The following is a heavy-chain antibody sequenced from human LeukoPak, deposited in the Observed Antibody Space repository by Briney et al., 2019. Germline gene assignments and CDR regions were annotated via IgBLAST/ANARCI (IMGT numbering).Heavy chain of an antibody. CDR1: GFTFSSYA. J-gene: IGHJ4*02. V-gene: IGHV3-23*01. CDR2: ISGSGGST. D-gene: IGHD1-26*01. CDR3: AKDSSGSYVYYFDY. Sequence: GGSLRLSCAASGFTFSSYAMSWVRQAPGKGLEWVSAISGSGGSTYYADSVKGRFTISGDNSKNTLYLQMNSLRAEDTAVYYCAKDSSGSYVYYFDYWGQGTLVTVSS.